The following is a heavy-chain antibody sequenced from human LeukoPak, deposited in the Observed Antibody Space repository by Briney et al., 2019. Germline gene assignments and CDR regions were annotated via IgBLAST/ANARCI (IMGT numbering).Heavy chain of an antibody. J-gene: IGHJ4*02. CDR2: ISYDGSNK. Sequence: SGGSLRLSCAASGFTFSSYAMHWVRKAPGKGLEWVAVISYDGSNKYYADSVKGRFTISRDNSKNTLYLQMNSLRAEDTAVYYCAREEAIAAAGYFDYWGQGTLVTVSS. V-gene: IGHV3-30-3*01. CDR3: AREEAIAAAGYFDY. CDR1: GFTFSSYA. D-gene: IGHD6-13*01.